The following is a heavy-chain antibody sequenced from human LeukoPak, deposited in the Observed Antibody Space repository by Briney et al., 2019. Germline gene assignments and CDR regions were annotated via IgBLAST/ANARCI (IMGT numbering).Heavy chain of an antibody. J-gene: IGHJ5*02. CDR2: IYYSGST. V-gene: IGHV4-59*01. Sequence: AETLSLTCTVSGGSISSYYWSWIRQPPGKGLEWIGYIYYSGSTNYNPSLKSRVTISVDTSKNQFSLKLSSVTAADTAVYYCARAAWFDPWGQGTLVTVSS. CDR1: GGSISSYY. CDR3: ARAAWFDP. D-gene: IGHD6-25*01.